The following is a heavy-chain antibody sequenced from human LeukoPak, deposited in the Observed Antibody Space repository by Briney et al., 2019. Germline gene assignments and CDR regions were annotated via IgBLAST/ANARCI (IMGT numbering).Heavy chain of an antibody. CDR2: IGTAGDT. CDR3: ARGLSRFGELLYYYCYGMDV. J-gene: IGHJ6*02. Sequence: GGSLRLSCAASGFTFSSYDMHWVRQATGKGLEWVSAIGTAGDTYYPGSVKGRFTISRENAKNSLYLQMNSLRAGDTAVYYCARGLSRFGELLYYYCYGMDVWGQGTTVTVSS. D-gene: IGHD3-10*01. CDR1: GFTFSSYD. V-gene: IGHV3-13*01.